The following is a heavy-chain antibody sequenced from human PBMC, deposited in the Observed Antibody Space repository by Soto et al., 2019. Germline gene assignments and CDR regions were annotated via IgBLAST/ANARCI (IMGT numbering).Heavy chain of an antibody. J-gene: IGHJ6*02. CDR1: GYAFTSYY. CDR3: ARGGRIVDTGIGYYYYHAMDV. CDR2: FNPTGDTA. V-gene: IGHV1-46*01. D-gene: IGHD5-18*01. Sequence: SVKVSCTASGYAFTSYYIHWVRQAPGQGLEWMGIFNPTGDTASYAQKLQGRVTMTRDTSTGTAYMELGSLRSEDTAVYYCARGGRIVDTGIGYYYYHAMDVWGQGTTVTVPS.